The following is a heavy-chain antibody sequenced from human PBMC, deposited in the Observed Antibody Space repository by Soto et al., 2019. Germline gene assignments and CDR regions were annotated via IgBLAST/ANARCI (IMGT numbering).Heavy chain of an antibody. CDR1: GGSISRYY. J-gene: IGHJ6*02. Sequence: SETLSLTCTVSGGSISRYYWSWIRQPPGKGLEWIGYIYYSGSTNYNPSLKSRVTISVDTSKNQFSLKLSSVTAADTAVYYCARDPRYYGMDVWGQGTTVTVSS. CDR2: IYYSGST. CDR3: ARDPRYYGMDV. V-gene: IGHV4-59*01.